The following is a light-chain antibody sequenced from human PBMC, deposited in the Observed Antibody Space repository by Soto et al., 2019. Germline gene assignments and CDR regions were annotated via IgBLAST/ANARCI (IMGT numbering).Light chain of an antibody. J-gene: IGKJ2*01. CDR2: DAS. V-gene: IGKV1-5*01. CDR3: QQYNSYLFT. Sequence: DIQMTQSPSTLSASVGDRVTITCRASQGISSWLAWYQQKPGKAPKLLIYDASSLESGVPSRFSGSGSGTEFTLTISSLQPDDFATYYCQQYNSYLFTFGEGPKLEIK. CDR1: QGISSW.